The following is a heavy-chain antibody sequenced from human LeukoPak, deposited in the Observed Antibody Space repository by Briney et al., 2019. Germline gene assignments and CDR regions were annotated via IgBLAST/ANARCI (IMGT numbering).Heavy chain of an antibody. Sequence: SETLSLTCTVPGVSISSYYWSWVRQPPGKGLEWIGYIYYSGSTNQNPSLKSRVTISVDTSKNQFSLKLSSVTAADTAVYYCASSSWYGKFDYWGQGTLVTVSS. J-gene: IGHJ4*02. V-gene: IGHV4-59*08. D-gene: IGHD6-13*01. CDR3: ASSSWYGKFDY. CDR1: GVSISSYY. CDR2: IYYSGST.